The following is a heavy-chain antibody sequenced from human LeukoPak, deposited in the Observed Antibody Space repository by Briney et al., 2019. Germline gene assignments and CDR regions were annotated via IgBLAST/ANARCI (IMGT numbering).Heavy chain of an antibody. J-gene: IGHJ6*03. D-gene: IGHD6-13*01. CDR3: ARQGGSSNPYYYYYMDV. Sequence: SSETLSLTCAVSGYSISSGYYWGWFRQPPGKGLEWIGCIFHSANTYYNPSLKSRVSISVDTSKNQFSLKLTSVTAADSAVYYCARQGGSSNPYYYYYMDVWGKGTTVTVSS. CDR1: GYSISSGYY. V-gene: IGHV4-38-2*01. CDR2: IFHSANT.